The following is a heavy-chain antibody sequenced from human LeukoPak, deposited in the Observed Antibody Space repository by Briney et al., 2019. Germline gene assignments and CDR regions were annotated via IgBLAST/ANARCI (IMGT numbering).Heavy chain of an antibody. Sequence: PGGSLRLSCAASGFTFSSYAMSWVRQAPGKGLEWVSAISGSGGSTYYADSVKGRFTISRDNSKNTLYLQMNSLRAEDTAVYYCAKDSDTYSSSSQGFDYWGQGTLVTVSS. V-gene: IGHV3-23*01. CDR3: AKDSDTYSSSSQGFDY. CDR1: GFTFSSYA. D-gene: IGHD6-13*01. CDR2: ISGSGGST. J-gene: IGHJ4*02.